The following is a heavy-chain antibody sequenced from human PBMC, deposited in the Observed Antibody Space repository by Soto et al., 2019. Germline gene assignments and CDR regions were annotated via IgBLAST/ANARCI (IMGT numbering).Heavy chain of an antibody. D-gene: IGHD1-26*01. Sequence: EVQLVESGGGLVQPGRSLRLSCAASGFTFDDYAMHWVRQAPGKGLEWVSGISWNSGSIGYADSVKGRFTNSRDNAKNSLYLQMNSLRAEDTALYYCAKDTSASGRDAFDIWGQGTMVTVSS. CDR3: AKDTSASGRDAFDI. CDR1: GFTFDDYA. J-gene: IGHJ3*02. V-gene: IGHV3-9*01. CDR2: ISWNSGSI.